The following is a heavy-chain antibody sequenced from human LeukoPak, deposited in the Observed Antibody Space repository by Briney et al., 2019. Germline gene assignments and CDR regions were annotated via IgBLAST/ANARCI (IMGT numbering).Heavy chain of an antibody. D-gene: IGHD3-9*01. J-gene: IGHJ5*01. CDR3: VRDWDHFDFDS. Sequence: PGGSLRLSCAASGFRIGDYYMSWIRQAPGKGLECISFISGSGGTVRYADSVKGRFTISRDNAENSLYLQMKSLRAEDTAVYYCVRDWDHFDFDSWGLGTLVTVSS. CDR2: ISGSGGTV. V-gene: IGHV3-11*04. CDR1: GFRIGDYY.